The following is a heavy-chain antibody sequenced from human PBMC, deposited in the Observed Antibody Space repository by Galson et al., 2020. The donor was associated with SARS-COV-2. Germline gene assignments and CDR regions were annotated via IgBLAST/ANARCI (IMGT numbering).Heavy chain of an antibody. Sequence: SETLSLTCTVSGGSISSGGYYWSWIRQHPGKGLEWIGYIYYSGSTYYNPSLKSLVTISVDTSKNQFSLKLSSVTAADTAVYYCARGRPDYTIKHYYYYMDVWGKGTTVTVSS. J-gene: IGHJ6*03. CDR2: IYYSGST. V-gene: IGHV4-31*01. CDR3: ARGRPDYTIKHYYYYMDV. D-gene: IGHD4-4*01. CDR1: GGSISSGGYY.